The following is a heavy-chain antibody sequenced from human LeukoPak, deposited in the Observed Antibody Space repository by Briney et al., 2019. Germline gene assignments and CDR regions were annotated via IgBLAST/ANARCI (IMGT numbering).Heavy chain of an antibody. CDR3: AKDRGAGGYSLDY. Sequence: GRSLRLSCAASGFIFSTYGMHWVCQAPGKGLEWVALISYDGSNKYYTDSVKGRFTISRDKSKNTLYLQMNSLTPDDTAIYYCAKDRGAGGYSLDYWGQGALVTVSS. J-gene: IGHJ4*02. V-gene: IGHV3-30*18. CDR1: GFIFSTYG. CDR2: ISYDGSNK. D-gene: IGHD2-15*01.